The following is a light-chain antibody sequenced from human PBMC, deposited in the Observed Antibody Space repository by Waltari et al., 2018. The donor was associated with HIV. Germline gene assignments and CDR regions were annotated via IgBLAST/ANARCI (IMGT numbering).Light chain of an antibody. V-gene: IGLV2-8*01. Sequence: QSALTQPPSTSGSPGQSVTISCTGTSSDVGGFDYVSWYHQQPPKAPKLLLYEVNRPPSGVPVRFSGSKSGNTASLSVSGLQPEDEGDYYCSSYKDANDVVFGGGTKLTVL. CDR3: SSYKDANDVV. J-gene: IGLJ2*01. CDR1: SSDVGGFDY. CDR2: EVN.